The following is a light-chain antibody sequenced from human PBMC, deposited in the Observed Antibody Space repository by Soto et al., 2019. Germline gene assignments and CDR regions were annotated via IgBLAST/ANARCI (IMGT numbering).Light chain of an antibody. Sequence: DVQMTQSPSSLSASVGDRVTITCRASQDINSWLAWYQQKPGKTPKSLIYAASSLQTGVPSRFSGSESGTDFTLTISSLQPEDSATSYCQQYNIYPLIFGGGPKVEIK. J-gene: IGKJ4*01. CDR1: QDINSW. CDR3: QQYNIYPLI. CDR2: AAS. V-gene: IGKV1D-16*01.